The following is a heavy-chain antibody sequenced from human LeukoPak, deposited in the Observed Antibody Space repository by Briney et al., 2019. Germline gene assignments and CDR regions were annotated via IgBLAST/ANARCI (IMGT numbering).Heavy chain of an antibody. V-gene: IGHV3-23*01. CDR1: GFTFSSYA. D-gene: IGHD3-22*01. Sequence: TGGSLRLSCAASGFTFSSYAMSWVRQAPGKGLEWVSAISGSGGSTYYADSVKGRFTISRDNSKNTLYLQMNSLRAEDTAVYYCAKAEVYYYGSTGYEFDYWGQGTLVTVSS. CDR2: ISGSGGST. CDR3: AKAEVYYYGSTGYEFDY. J-gene: IGHJ4*02.